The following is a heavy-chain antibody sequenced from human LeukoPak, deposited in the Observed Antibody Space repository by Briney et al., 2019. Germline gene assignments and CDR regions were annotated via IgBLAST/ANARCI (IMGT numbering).Heavy chain of an antibody. CDR1: GYSFTGHY. Sequence: ASVKVSCKASGYSFTGHYMHWVRQAPGQGLEWMGWINPKSGGTNYAQKFQGRVTMTRDTSISTAYMELSRLRSDDTAVYYCARAPHAGAFDYWGQGTLVTVSS. V-gene: IGHV1-2*02. J-gene: IGHJ4*02. D-gene: IGHD3-10*01. CDR2: INPKSGGT. CDR3: ARAPHAGAFDY.